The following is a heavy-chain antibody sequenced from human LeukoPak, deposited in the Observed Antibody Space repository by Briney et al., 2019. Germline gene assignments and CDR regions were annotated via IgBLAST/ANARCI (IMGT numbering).Heavy chain of an antibody. D-gene: IGHD2-21*02. CDR1: GGSICSGGYY. J-gene: IGHJ4*02. CDR3: ARDCGGDCYSEGDYFDY. Sequence: KASETLSLTCTVSGGSICSGGYYWSWIRQHPGKGLEWIGYIYYSGSTYYNPSLKSRVTISVDMSKNQFSLKLSSVTAADTAVYYCARDCGGDCYSEGDYFDYWGQGTLVTVSS. CDR2: IYYSGST. V-gene: IGHV4-31*02.